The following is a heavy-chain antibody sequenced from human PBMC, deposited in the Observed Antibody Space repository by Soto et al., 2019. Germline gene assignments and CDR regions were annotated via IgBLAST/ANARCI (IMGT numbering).Heavy chain of an antibody. CDR2: IYNSGST. V-gene: IGHV4-39*02. Sequence: SETLSLTCTVSGVSIGSSSFYWGWIRQPPGKGLEWIGSIYNSGSTYYSPSLQSRVTISADTSKNQFSLKLSSVTAADTDVYYCATDNITGLLDFCGQRTQVPVSS. CDR1: GVSIGSSSFY. J-gene: IGHJ4*02. D-gene: IGHD2-8*02. CDR3: ATDNITGLLDF.